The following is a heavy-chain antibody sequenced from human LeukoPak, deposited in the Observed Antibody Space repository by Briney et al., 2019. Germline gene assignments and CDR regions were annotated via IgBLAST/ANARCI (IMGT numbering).Heavy chain of an antibody. CDR3: ASSQGVLWFGEYYYYMDV. CDR2: MNPNSGNT. Sequence: GASVKVSCKASGYTFTSYDINWVRQATGQGLEWMGWMNPNSGNTGYAQKFQGRVTITADESTSTAYMELSSLRSEDTAVYYCASSQGVLWFGEYYYYMDVWGKGTTVTISS. CDR1: GYTFTSYD. D-gene: IGHD3-10*01. V-gene: IGHV1-8*03. J-gene: IGHJ6*03.